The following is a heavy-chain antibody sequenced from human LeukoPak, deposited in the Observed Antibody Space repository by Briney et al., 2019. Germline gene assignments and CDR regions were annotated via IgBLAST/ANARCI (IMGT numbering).Heavy chain of an antibody. Sequence: ASVNVSSKASGYTFTSYGISWVRQAPGQGLEWMGWISAYNGNTNYAQKLQGRVTMTTDTSTSTAYMELRSLRSDDTAVYYCARKRESSSSWYGGLAYWGQGTLVTVSS. J-gene: IGHJ4*02. D-gene: IGHD6-13*01. CDR1: GYTFTSYG. CDR3: ARKRESSSSWYGGLAY. CDR2: ISAYNGNT. V-gene: IGHV1-18*01.